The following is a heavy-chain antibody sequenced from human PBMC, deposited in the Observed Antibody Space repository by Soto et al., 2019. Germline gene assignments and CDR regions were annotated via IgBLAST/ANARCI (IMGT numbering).Heavy chain of an antibody. CDR2: IIPIFGTA. V-gene: IGHV1-69*13. Sequence: SVKVSCKASGGSFSSYAIGWVRQAPGQGLEWMGGIIPIFGTANYAQKFQGRVTITADESTSTAYMELSSLRSEDTAVYYCARDHPRAYDSSGYYSGMADAFDIWGQGTMVTVSS. D-gene: IGHD3-22*01. CDR3: ARDHPRAYDSSGYYSGMADAFDI. J-gene: IGHJ3*02. CDR1: GGSFSSYA.